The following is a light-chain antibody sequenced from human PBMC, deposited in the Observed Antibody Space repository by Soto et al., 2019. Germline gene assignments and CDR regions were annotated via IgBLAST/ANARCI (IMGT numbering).Light chain of an antibody. V-gene: IGKV3-20*01. CDR1: QSVRSDY. CDR2: GAS. J-gene: IGKJ5*01. CDR3: QQYNNWPS. Sequence: EIVLTQSPGTLSLSPGERATLSCRASQSVRSDYLAWYQQKPGQAPRLHIYGASTRATGIPDRFTGSGSGTDFTLTIRSLQSEDFAVYFCQQYNNWPSFGQGTRLEIK.